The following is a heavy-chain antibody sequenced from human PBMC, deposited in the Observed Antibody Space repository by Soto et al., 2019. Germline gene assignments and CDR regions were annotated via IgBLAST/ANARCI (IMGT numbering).Heavy chain of an antibody. Sequence: DVQLVESGGGLVQPGGSLRLSCADSGFTFRYENMNWVRQAPGTGLEWLSYINSDSTTIYYADSVKGRFTISRDNARKLLYLQMNSLRGEDTAGYHCARGYVSSWFHQWGQGTLVTVPS. V-gene: IGHV3-48*01. CDR3: ARGYVSSWFHQ. D-gene: IGHD3-16*01. CDR2: INSDSTTI. CDR1: GFTFRYEN. J-gene: IGHJ5*02.